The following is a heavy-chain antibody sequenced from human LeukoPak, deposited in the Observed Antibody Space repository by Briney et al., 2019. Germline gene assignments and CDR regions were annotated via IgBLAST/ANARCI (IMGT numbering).Heavy chain of an antibody. Sequence: SETLSLTCAVYGGTFSGYYWSWIRQPPGKGLEWIGYIYYSGSTNYNPSLKSRVTISVDTSKNQFSLKLSSVTAADTAVYYCARTTEAHSWRTRYYDYYMDVWGKGTTVTVSS. V-gene: IGHV4-59*01. D-gene: IGHD6-13*01. J-gene: IGHJ6*03. CDR1: GGTFSGYY. CDR3: ARTTEAHSWRTRYYDYYMDV. CDR2: IYYSGST.